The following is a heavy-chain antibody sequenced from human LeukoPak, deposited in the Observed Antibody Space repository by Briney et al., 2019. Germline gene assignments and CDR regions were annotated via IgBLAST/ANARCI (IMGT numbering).Heavy chain of an antibody. J-gene: IGHJ3*02. CDR3: AKEGDYYGSGSHRDAFDM. D-gene: IGHD3-10*01. Sequence: GASVKVSCKASGGTFSSYAISWVRQAPGQGLEWMGWINPNSGGTNYAQKFQGRVTMTRDTSISTAYMELSRLRSDDTALYYCAKEGDYYGSGSHRDAFDMWGQGTMVTVSS. CDR2: INPNSGGT. V-gene: IGHV1-2*02. CDR1: GGTFSSYA.